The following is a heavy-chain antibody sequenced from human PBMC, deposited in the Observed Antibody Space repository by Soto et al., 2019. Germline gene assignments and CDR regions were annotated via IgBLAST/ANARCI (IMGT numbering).Heavy chain of an antibody. V-gene: IGHV4-31*01. CDR3: ARALTTVTLFDP. J-gene: IGHJ5*02. Sequence: QVQLQESGPGLVKPSQTLSLTCTVSGGSISSGGYYWSWIRQHPGKGLEWIGYIYYSRSTHYNPSLKSQVTISVDTSKNPFSLKLSSVTAADTAVYYCARALTTVTLFDPWGQGTLVTVSS. D-gene: IGHD4-17*01. CDR2: IYYSRST. CDR1: GGSISSGGYY.